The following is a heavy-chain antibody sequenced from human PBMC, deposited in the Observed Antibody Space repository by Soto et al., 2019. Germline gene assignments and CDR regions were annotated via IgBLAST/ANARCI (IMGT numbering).Heavy chain of an antibody. V-gene: IGHV4-61*01. D-gene: IGHD6-6*01. CDR1: GGSVNNGTYF. J-gene: IGHJ5*02. CDR3: ERYHSSYFLFGT. Sequence: SETLSLTCSVSGGSVNNGTYFWSWIRQPPGKGLEWISSIYYSGSTHYNPSLKSRVTISSDTSKNQFSLRLSSVTAADTAVYYCERYHSSYFLFGTWGLGTLVTVSS. CDR2: IYYSGST.